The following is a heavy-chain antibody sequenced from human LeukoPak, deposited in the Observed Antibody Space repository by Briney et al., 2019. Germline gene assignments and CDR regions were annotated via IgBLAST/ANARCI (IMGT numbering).Heavy chain of an antibody. CDR1: GFTFSDYY. V-gene: IGHV3-11*04. CDR3: ARDADTAMVTGRFDK. CDR2: ISSGGSNT. D-gene: IGHD5-18*01. J-gene: IGHJ4*02. Sequence: GGSLRLSCAGSGFTFSDYYLTWIRQAPGKGLEWVSYISSGGSNTYYADSVKGRFTIPRDNAKKSLYLQMNSLRAEDTAVYYCARDADTAMVTGRFDKWGQGTLVTVSS.